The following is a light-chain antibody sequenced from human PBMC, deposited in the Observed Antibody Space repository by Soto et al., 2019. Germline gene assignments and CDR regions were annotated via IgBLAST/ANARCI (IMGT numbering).Light chain of an antibody. J-gene: IGKJ4*01. CDR1: QSISSSY. V-gene: IGKV3-20*01. CDR2: DAS. CDR3: QQYGNSPLT. Sequence: VLAQSPATLSLSPGERATLSCRASQSISSSYLAWYQQKPGQAPRLLIYDASSRATGIPDRFSGSGSGTDFTLTISRLEPEDFAVYYCQQYGNSPLTFGGGTKVDIK.